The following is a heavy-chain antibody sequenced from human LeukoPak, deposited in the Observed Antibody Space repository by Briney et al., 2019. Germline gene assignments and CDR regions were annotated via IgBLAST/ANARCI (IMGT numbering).Heavy chain of an antibody. J-gene: IGHJ4*02. Sequence: PSETLSLTCTVSGGSISSGSYYWSWIRQPAGKGLEWIGRTYTSGSTNYNPSLKSRVTISVDTSKNQFSLKLSSVTAADTAVYYCAGGLGDYYGSGSYYFDYWGQGTLVTVSS. V-gene: IGHV4-61*02. CDR3: AGGLGDYYGSGSYYFDY. D-gene: IGHD3-10*01. CDR2: TYTSGST. CDR1: GGSISSGSYY.